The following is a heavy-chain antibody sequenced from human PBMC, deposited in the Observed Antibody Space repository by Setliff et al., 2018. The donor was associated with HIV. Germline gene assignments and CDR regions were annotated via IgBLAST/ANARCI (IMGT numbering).Heavy chain of an antibody. V-gene: IGHV4-61*09. CDR3: ARLFQWMSYSFDI. D-gene: IGHD5-12*01. Sequence: SETLSLTCTVSGGSISSGSYYWSWIRQPAGKGLEWTGHIYTSGNTYHSPALTTRVTMSVDTSKSQFSLKLSSVTAADTGVYYCARLFQWMSYSFDIWGQGTVVTVSS. J-gene: IGHJ3*02. CDR2: IYTSGNT. CDR1: GGSISSGSYY.